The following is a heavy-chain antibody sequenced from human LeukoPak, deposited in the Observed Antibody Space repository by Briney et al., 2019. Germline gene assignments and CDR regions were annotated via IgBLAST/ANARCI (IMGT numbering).Heavy chain of an antibody. CDR3: AKDQYSSGWYGLYYFDY. J-gene: IGHJ4*02. V-gene: IGHV3-66*01. D-gene: IGHD6-19*01. CDR1: GFTVSRNY. Sequence: GGSLRLSCAASGFTVSRNYMSWVRQAPGKGLEWVSVIYSGGETYYADSVKGRYTISRDNFKNTLYLQMNSLRAEDTAVYYCAKDQYSSGWYGLYYFDYWGQGTLVTVSS. CDR2: IYSGGET.